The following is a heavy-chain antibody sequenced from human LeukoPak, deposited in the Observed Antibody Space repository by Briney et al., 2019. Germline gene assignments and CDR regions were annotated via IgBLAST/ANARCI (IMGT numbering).Heavy chain of an antibody. D-gene: IGHD6-13*01. J-gene: IGHJ3*02. CDR3: AKAKTIAAAGQPDAFDI. CDR2: ISWNSGSI. CDR1: GFTFDDYA. Sequence: GGSLRLSCAASGFTFDDYAMHWVRQAPGKGLEWVSGISWNSGSIGYADSVKGRFTISGDNAKNSLYLQMNSLRAEDTALYYCAKAKTIAAAGQPDAFDIWGQGTMVTVSS. V-gene: IGHV3-9*01.